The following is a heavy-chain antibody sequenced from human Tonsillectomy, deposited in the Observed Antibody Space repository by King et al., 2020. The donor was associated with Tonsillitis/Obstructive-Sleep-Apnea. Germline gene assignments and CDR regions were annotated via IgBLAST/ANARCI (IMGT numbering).Heavy chain of an antibody. J-gene: IGHJ6*03. V-gene: IGHV4-34*01. Sequence: VQLQQWGAGLLKPSETLSLTCGVYGGSFSGYYWIWIRQPPGKGLEWIGEINHSGSTDYNSSLKSRVTISRDTSKNQFSLRLTSVTAADTAVYYCGTNAGDYYYYMDVWGKGTTVTVSS. CDR1: GGSFSGYY. D-gene: IGHD2-2*01. CDR3: GTNAGDYYYYMDV. CDR2: INHSGST.